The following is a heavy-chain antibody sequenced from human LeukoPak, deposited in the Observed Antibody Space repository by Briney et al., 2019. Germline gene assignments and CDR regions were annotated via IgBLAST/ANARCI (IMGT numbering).Heavy chain of an antibody. CDR1: GFTFSSDS. D-gene: IGHD3-10*01. CDR3: AREAYGSGSYYNARWFDP. J-gene: IGHJ5*02. V-gene: IGHV3-21*01. Sequence: GGSLRLSCAASGFTFSSDSMNWGRQAPGKGLEWVSSISSSSSYIYYADSVKGRFTISRDNAKNSLYLQMNSLRAEDTAVYYCAREAYGSGSYYNARWFDPWGQGTLVTVSS. CDR2: ISSSSSYI.